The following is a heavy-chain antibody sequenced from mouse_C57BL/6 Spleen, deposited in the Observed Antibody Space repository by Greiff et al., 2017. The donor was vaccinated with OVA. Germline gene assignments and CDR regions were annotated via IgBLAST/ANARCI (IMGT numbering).Heavy chain of an antibody. J-gene: IGHJ4*01. Sequence: QVQLKESGAELVRPGASVKLSCKASGYTFTDYYINWVKQRPGQGLEWIARIYPGSGNTYYNEKFKGKATLTAEKSSSTAYMQRSSLTSEDSAVYFCARAVYDDDDYAMDYWGQGTSVTVSS. D-gene: IGHD2-4*01. CDR3: ARAVYDDDDYAMDY. CDR2: IYPGSGNT. CDR1: GYTFTDYY. V-gene: IGHV1-76*01.